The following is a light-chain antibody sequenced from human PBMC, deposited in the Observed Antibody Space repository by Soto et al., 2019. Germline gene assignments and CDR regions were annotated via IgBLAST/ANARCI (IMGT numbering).Light chain of an antibody. CDR3: QQYTARPLT. J-gene: IGKJ4*01. CDR1: QTVYSN. CDR2: GAS. Sequence: EIVMTQSPAALSVFPGERATLSCRASQTVYSNLAWYQQKPGQDPRLLIYGASTRATGLPGRFSGSGSGTEFTLTITSLQSEDFAVYYCQQYTARPLTFGGGTHVEIK. V-gene: IGKV3-15*01.